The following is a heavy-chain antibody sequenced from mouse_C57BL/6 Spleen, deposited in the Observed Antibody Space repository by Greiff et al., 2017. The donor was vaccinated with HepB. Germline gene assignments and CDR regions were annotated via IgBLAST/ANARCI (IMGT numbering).Heavy chain of an antibody. J-gene: IGHJ3*01. CDR1: GYTFTSYW. CDR2: IHPSDSDT. CDR3: ALYYGSSYGAY. D-gene: IGHD1-1*01. V-gene: IGHV1-74*01. Sequence: VQLQQPGAELVKPGASVKVSCKASGYTFTSYWMHWVKQRPGQGLEWIGRIHPSDSDTNYNQKFKGKATLTVDKSSSTAYMQLSSLTSEDSAVYYCALYYGSSYGAYWGQGTLVTVSA.